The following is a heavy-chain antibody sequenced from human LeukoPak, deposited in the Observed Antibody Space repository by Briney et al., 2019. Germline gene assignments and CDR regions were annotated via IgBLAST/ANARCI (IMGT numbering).Heavy chain of an antibody. Sequence: SETLSLTCTVSGGSISSSSYYWGWIRQPPGKGLEWIGSIYYSGSTYYNPSLKSRVTISVDTSKNQFSLKLSSVTAADTAVYYCARDYYYDSSGYYPYYYMDVWGKGTTVTVSS. CDR3: ARDYYYDSSGYYPYYYMDV. J-gene: IGHJ6*03. V-gene: IGHV4-39*07. CDR2: IYYSGST. D-gene: IGHD3-22*01. CDR1: GGSISSSSYY.